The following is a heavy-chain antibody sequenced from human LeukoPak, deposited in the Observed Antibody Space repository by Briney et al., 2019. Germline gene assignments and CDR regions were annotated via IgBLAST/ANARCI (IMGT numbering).Heavy chain of an antibody. CDR1: GFTFSSYA. CDR3: TTGLIYYDSSGFPDY. Sequence: GGSLRLSCAASGFTFSSYAMSWVRQAPGKGLEWVSAISGSGGSTYYADSVKGRFTISRDNSKNTLYLQMNSLKTEDTAVYYCTTGLIYYDSSGFPDYWGQGTLVTVSS. V-gene: IGHV3-23*01. D-gene: IGHD3-22*01. CDR2: ISGSGGST. J-gene: IGHJ4*02.